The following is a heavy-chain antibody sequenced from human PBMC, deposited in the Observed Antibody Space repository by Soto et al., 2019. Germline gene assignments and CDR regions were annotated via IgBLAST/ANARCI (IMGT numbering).Heavy chain of an antibody. CDR1: GYTFTSYA. CDR3: ARGFFAIACPNGIDV. D-gene: IGHD2-21*01. Sequence: QVQLVQSGAEVKKPGASVKVSCKASGYTFTSYAMHWVRQAPGQRLEWMGWINSGNGNTKYSQKFQGRVTITRDTSASTAYMELSSLRSEDTAVYYCARGFFAIACPNGIDVWGQGTTVTVSS. CDR2: INSGNGNT. V-gene: IGHV1-3*01. J-gene: IGHJ6*02.